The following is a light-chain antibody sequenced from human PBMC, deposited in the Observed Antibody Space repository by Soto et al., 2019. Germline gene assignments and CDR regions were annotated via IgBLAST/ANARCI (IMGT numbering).Light chain of an antibody. CDR1: QTISSW. J-gene: IGKJ1*01. Sequence: DIQMTQSPSTLSGSVGDRVTITCRASQTISSWLAWYQQKPGKAPKLLIYKASTLKSGDPSRFSGSGSGTEFTLTIRSLQPDEFATYYFQHYYSYSEAFGQGTKVELK. CDR3: QHYYSYSEA. CDR2: KAS. V-gene: IGKV1-5*03.